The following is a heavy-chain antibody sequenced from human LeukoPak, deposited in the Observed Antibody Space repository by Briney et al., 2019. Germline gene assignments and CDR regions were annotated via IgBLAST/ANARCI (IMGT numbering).Heavy chain of an antibody. D-gene: IGHD6-6*01. CDR3: ARWATSFDL. V-gene: IGHV3-7*01. CDR1: GFTFSSYA. J-gene: IGHJ4*02. Sequence: GGSLRLSCAASGFTFSSYAMSWVRQAPGKGLEWVANINHNGSEKYYVDSVTGRFTISRDNADNSLYLQMNNLRVGDTAVYYCARWATSFDLWGRGTLATVSS. CDR2: INHNGSEK.